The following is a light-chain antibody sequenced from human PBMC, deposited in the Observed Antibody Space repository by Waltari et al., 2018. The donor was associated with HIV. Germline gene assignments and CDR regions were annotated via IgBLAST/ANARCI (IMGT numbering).Light chain of an antibody. CDR2: RTS. Sequence: EIVLTQSPDTLSVSPGERVPLSCRASQRGDSHFAWYQPKPGQPPRLLIFRTSSRAAGIPARISGSGSETESTLTISSLQSEDFAVYYCQQYNSWPWTFGQGTKVEVK. V-gene: IGKV3-15*01. CDR1: QRGDSH. J-gene: IGKJ1*01. CDR3: QQYNSWPWT.